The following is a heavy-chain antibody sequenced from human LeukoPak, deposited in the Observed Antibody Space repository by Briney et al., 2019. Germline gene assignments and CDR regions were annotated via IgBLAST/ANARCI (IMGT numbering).Heavy chain of an antibody. J-gene: IGHJ3*02. CDR2: ISSSSSYI. Sequence: GGSLRLSCAASGFTFSSYSMNWVRQAPGKGLEWVSSISSSSSYIYYADSVKGRFTISRDNAKNSLYLQMNSLRAEDTAVYYCARPQQISKNYYDSSGFDAFDIWGQGTMVTVSS. V-gene: IGHV3-21*01. CDR1: GFTFSSYS. D-gene: IGHD3-22*01. CDR3: ARPQQISKNYYDSSGFDAFDI.